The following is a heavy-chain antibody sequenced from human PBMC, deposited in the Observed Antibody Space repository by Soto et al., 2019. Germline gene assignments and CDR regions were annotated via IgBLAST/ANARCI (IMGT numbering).Heavy chain of an antibody. J-gene: IGHJ4*02. D-gene: IGHD3-10*01. CDR1: GYTFTSYW. V-gene: IGHV5-51*01. CDR2: IYPADSDT. Sequence: PGESLKISCKTSGYTFTSYWIGWVRQMAVKGLEWMGIIYPADSDTRYRPSFQGQVTISADKSINTAYLQWSSLKASDTAMYYCASGGFGEVPFDKWGQGTQVTVSS. CDR3: ASGGFGEVPFDK.